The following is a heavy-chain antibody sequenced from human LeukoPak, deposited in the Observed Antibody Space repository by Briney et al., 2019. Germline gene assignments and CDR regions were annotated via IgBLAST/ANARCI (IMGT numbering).Heavy chain of an antibody. CDR3: SREGRAFCPFGY. CDR2: ISLTGQT. Sequence: SETLSLTCGVSGGSLSSTNWWSWVRQSPGQGLEWIGEISLTGQTNYNPSLSGRVTMLLDESSNHLSLHLTSVTAADTATYYCSREGRAFCPFGYWGQGTLVIVPS. D-gene: IGHD2-15*01. CDR1: GGSLSSTNW. J-gene: IGHJ4*02. V-gene: IGHV4-4*02.